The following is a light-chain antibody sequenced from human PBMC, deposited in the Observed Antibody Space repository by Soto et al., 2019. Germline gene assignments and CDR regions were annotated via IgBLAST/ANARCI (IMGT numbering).Light chain of an antibody. J-gene: IGLJ2*01. V-gene: IGLV2-14*01. CDR1: NSDLGSYNY. Sequence: QSALTQPASVSASPGQSITISCTGTNSDLGSYNYVSWYQQRPGKAPKLMLYEVSNRPSGVSNRFSGSKSGNTASLTISGLQAEDEADYYCSSYTSSGTLVFGGGTQLTVL. CDR2: EVS. CDR3: SSYTSSGTLV.